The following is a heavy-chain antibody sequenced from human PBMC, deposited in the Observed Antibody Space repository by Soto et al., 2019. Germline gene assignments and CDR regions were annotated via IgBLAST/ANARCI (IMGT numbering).Heavy chain of an antibody. D-gene: IGHD6-6*01. Sequence: PGGSLRLSCAASGFSFRSYGMHWVRQAPGKGLEWVAVIWSDGSKKYYSDSVKGRFTISRDNSRNTLYLQMNSLRDEDTAVYYCAREQLAGRLHAFDLWGQGTMVTVSS. V-gene: IGHV3-33*01. CDR3: AREQLAGRLHAFDL. CDR1: GFSFRSYG. J-gene: IGHJ3*01. CDR2: IWSDGSKK.